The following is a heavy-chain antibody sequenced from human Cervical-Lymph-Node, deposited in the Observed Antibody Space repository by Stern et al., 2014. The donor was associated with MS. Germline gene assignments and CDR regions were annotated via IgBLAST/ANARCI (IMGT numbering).Heavy chain of an antibody. D-gene: IGHD4-17*01. CDR3: ARMKTGLRENRGFDF. V-gene: IGHV4-30-4*01. J-gene: IGHJ4*02. CDR2: IYYSGRN. CDR1: GDSITSGDFH. Sequence: QVQLQESGPGLVKPSETLSLTCTVSGDSITSGDFHWSWVRQSPGKGLEWIGYIYYSGRNYNNPSLKSRVTMSIDTSTNQFSLNLTSVTAADTALYYCARMKTGLRENRGFDFWGQGTQVTVSS.